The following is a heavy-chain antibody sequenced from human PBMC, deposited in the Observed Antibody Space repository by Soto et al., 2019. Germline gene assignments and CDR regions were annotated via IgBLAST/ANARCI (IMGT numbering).Heavy chain of an antibody. V-gene: IGHV3-23*01. Sequence: ASVKVSCKASGGTFSSYAMSWVRQAPGKGLEGVSAISGSGGSTYYADSVKGRFTISRDNSKNTLYMQMGSLRAEDMAVYYCARSSGYNSGWYVDWGQGTLVTVSS. CDR1: GGTFSSYA. J-gene: IGHJ4*02. CDR3: ARSSGYNSGWYVD. D-gene: IGHD6-19*01. CDR2: ISGSGGST.